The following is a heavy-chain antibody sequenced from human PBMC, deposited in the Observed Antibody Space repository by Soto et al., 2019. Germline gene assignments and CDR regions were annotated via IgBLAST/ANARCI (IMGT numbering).Heavy chain of an antibody. CDR2: IIPIFGTA. CDR1: GGTFSSYA. CDR3: ARVGDRIAAAGPD. Sequence: SSVKVSCKASGGTFSSYAISLVRQAPGQGLEWMGGIIPIFGTANYAQKFQGRVTITADESTSTAYMELSSLRSEDTAVYYCARVGDRIAAAGPDWGQGTLVTVS. V-gene: IGHV1-69*13. J-gene: IGHJ4*02. D-gene: IGHD6-13*01.